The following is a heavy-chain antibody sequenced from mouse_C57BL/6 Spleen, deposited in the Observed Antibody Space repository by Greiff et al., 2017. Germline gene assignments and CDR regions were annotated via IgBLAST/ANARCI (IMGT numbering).Heavy chain of an antibody. J-gene: IGHJ2*01. CDR2: IYPGDGDT. CDR3: ARTLGNYFFDY. Sequence: VQLQESGAELVKPGASVKISCKASGYAFSSYWMNWVKQRPGKGLEWIGQIYPGDGDTNYNGKFKGKATLTADKSSSTAYMQLSSLTSEDSAVYFCARTLGNYFFDYWGQGTTLTVSS. D-gene: IGHD2-1*01. V-gene: IGHV1-80*01. CDR1: GYAFSSYW.